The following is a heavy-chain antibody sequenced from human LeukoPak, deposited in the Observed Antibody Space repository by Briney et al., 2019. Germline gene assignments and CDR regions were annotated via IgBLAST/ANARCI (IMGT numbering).Heavy chain of an antibody. CDR1: GFTFSSYA. D-gene: IGHD6-19*01. CDR2: ISGSGGST. V-gene: IGHV3-23*01. J-gene: IGHJ4*02. CDR3: ATSGYSSGWYVY. Sequence: SGGSLRLSCAASGFTFSSYAMSWFRQAPGKGLEWVSAISGSGGSTYYADSVKGRFTISRDNSKNTLYLQMNSLRAEDTAVYYCATSGYSSGWYVYWGQGTLVTVSS.